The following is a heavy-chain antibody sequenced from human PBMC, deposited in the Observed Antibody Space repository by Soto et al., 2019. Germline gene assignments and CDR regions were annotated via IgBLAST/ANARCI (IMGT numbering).Heavy chain of an antibody. J-gene: IGHJ4*02. CDR2: IIPSGGST. V-gene: IGHV1-46*01. D-gene: IGHD3-22*01. CDR3: VRDRTVNYYDRSGYIYYFDY. Sequence: ASVKVSCKASGYSFTSYSMHWVRQAPGQGPEWMGIIIPSGGSTRYAQKFQGRVTMTRDTSTSTLYMELSSLRSEDTAVYYCVRDRTVNYYDRSGYIYYFDYWGQGTLVAVSS. CDR1: GYSFTSYS.